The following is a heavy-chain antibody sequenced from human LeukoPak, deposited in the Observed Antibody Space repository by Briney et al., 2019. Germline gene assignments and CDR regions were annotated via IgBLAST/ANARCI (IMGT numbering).Heavy chain of an antibody. CDR2: IYYSGST. Sequence: PSETLSLTCTVSGGSISSGDYYWSWIRQPPGKGLEWNGYIYYSGSTYYNPSLKSRVTISVDTSKNQFSLKLSSVTAADTAVYYCARALGYSYGSLNWFDPWGQGTLVTVSS. J-gene: IGHJ5*02. V-gene: IGHV4-30-4*01. D-gene: IGHD5-18*01. CDR1: GGSISSGDYY. CDR3: ARALGYSYGSLNWFDP.